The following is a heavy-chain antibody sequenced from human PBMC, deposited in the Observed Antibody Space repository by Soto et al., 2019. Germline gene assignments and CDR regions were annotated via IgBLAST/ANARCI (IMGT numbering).Heavy chain of an antibody. Sequence: EVQLLESGGGLVRPGGSLRLSCAASGFTFSSYAMNWVRQAPGKGLEWVSAISGTGYNTYYADSLKGRFTISRDNSKNTLSLQMNSLRAEDTAVYYCARDRQFSHPRGGMDVWGQGTTFTVSS. J-gene: IGHJ6*02. CDR1: GFTFSSYA. D-gene: IGHD3-10*01. V-gene: IGHV3-23*01. CDR2: ISGTGYNT. CDR3: ARDRQFSHPRGGMDV.